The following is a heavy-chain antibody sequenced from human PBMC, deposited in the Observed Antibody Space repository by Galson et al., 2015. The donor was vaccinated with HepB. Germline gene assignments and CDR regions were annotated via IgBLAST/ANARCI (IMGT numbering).Heavy chain of an antibody. CDR1: GFTFSDNA. CDR3: AKDFTNHYTRDY. V-gene: IGHV3-30*04. CDR2: VSYDGSRK. Sequence: SLRLSCAASGFTFSDNAMHWVRQAPGKGLEWVAFVSYDGSRKYYADSVKGRFTISRDNSKNTVYLQMDSLRPEDTAVYYCAKDFTNHYTRDYWGQGSLVTVSS. D-gene: IGHD1-14*01. J-gene: IGHJ4*02.